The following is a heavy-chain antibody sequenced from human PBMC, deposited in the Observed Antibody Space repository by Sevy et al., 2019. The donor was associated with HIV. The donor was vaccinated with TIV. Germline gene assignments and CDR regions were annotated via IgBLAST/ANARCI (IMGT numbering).Heavy chain of an antibody. CDR2: TYYRSKWYN. J-gene: IGHJ6*03. V-gene: IGHV6-1*01. CDR1: GDSVSSNSAA. D-gene: IGHD1-26*01. CDR3: ARVEVAAVGATMDYYYMDV. Sequence: KQSQTLSLTCAISGDSVSSNSAAWNWIRQSPSRGLEWLGRTYYRSKWYNDYAVSVKSRITINPDTSKNQFSLQLNSVTPEDTAVYYCARVEVAAVGATMDYYYMDVWGKGTTVTVSS.